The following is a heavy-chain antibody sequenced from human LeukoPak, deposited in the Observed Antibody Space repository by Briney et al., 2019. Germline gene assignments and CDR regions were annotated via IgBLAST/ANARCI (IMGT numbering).Heavy chain of an antibody. CDR3: AKWGDYDILTGYYDSDY. J-gene: IGHJ4*02. Sequence: PGASLRLSCAASGFTFSNYAMSWVRQAPGKGLEWVSAIVGSGGRTYYADSVKGRFTISRDNPKNTLYLQMNSLRAEDTAVYYCAKWGDYDILTGYYDSDYWGQGTLVTVSS. CDR1: GFTFSNYA. V-gene: IGHV3-23*01. CDR2: IVGSGGRT. D-gene: IGHD3-9*01.